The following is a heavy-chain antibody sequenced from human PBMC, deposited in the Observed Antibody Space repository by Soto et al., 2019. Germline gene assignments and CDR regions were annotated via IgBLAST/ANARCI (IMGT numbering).Heavy chain of an antibody. D-gene: IGHD6-19*01. CDR3: ARGHSSGWYYFDY. V-gene: IGHV3-30-3*01. CDR1: GFTFSTYA. CDR2: ISYDGSNK. Sequence: QVPLVESGGGVVQPGRSLRLSCAASGFTFSTYAMHWVRQAPGKGLEWVAVISYDGSNKYYADSVKGRFTISRDNXKNTLYLQMDSLRAEDTAVYYCARGHSSGWYYFDYWGQGTLVTVSS. J-gene: IGHJ4*02.